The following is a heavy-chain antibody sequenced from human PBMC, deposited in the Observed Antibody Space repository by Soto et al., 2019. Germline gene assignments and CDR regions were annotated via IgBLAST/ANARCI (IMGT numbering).Heavy chain of an antibody. CDR2: VYSTGGT. J-gene: IGHJ6*01. D-gene: IGHD3-10*01. V-gene: IGHV4-59*08. CDR1: SGPSSSHN. Sequence: QVQLQQSGPGLVKPSETLSLACSVSSGPSSSHNWGWIRQPPGRGLEWIGYVYSTGGTSYNPPLRRGVTIAAGTATNPLSLSLTSVSDAEAAGYCGGRQGIGDLHGAVDVWGQGTTVRVSS. CDR3: GRQGIGDLHGAVDV.